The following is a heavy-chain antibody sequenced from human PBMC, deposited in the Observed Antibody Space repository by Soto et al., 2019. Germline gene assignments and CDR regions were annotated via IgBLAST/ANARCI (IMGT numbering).Heavy chain of an antibody. CDR2: ISSSSSYI. V-gene: IGHV3-21*01. Sequence: GGSLRLSCAASGCTFSSYSMNWIRQAPGKGLEWVSSISSSSSYIYYADSVKGRFTISRDNAKNSLYLQMNSLRAEDTAVYYCARDLSMTRIGYWGQGTLVTVSS. CDR3: ARDLSMTRIGY. D-gene: IGHD3-22*01. J-gene: IGHJ4*02. CDR1: GCTFSSYS.